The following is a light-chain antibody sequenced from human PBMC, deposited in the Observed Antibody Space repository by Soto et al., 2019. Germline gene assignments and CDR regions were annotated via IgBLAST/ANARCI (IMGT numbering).Light chain of an antibody. CDR1: SSDVGSYNL. CDR2: EGS. Sequence: LTQPVSVSGSPGQSITISCTGTSSDVGSYNLVSWYQQHPGKAPKLMIYEGSKRPSGVSNRFSGSKSGNTASLTISGLQAEDEADYYCCSYAGSSTFVYVFGTGTKVTVL. V-gene: IGLV2-23*03. CDR3: CSYAGSSTFVYV. J-gene: IGLJ1*01.